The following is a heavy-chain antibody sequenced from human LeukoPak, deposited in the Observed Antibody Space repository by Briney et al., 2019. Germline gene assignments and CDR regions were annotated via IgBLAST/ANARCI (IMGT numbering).Heavy chain of an antibody. V-gene: IGHV5-51*01. J-gene: IGHJ5*02. CDR1: GYTFTDYW. Sequence: GESLKISCKASGYTFTDYWIGWVRQMPGRGPEWMAIIYPGDSDTRYSPSFQGQVTISADKSINTAYLQWSSLTVSDTAMYYCAREHAKGYSWFDPWGQGTLVTVSS. D-gene: IGHD1-1*01. CDR3: AREHAKGYSWFDP. CDR2: IYPGDSDT.